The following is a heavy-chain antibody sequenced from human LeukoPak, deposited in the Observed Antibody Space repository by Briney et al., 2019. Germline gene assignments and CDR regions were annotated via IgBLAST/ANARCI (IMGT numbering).Heavy chain of an antibody. J-gene: IGHJ4*02. V-gene: IGHV3-74*01. Sequence: GGSLRLSCAASGFTFTSYWMHWVRQAPGKGLVWLSRINTDGTITSYADSLEGRFTISRDNAKNTVYLQMNSLRTEDTAVYYRARPGVGFDYWGQGALVTVSS. CDR3: ARPGVGFDY. CDR1: GFTFTSYW. CDR2: INTDGTIT.